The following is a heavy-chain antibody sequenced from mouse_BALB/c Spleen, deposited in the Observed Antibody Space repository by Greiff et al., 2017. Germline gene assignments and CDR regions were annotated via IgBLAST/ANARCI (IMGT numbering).Heavy chain of an antibody. D-gene: IGHD1-1*01. CDR2: IWGDGST. Sequence: QVQLKQSGPGLVAPSQSLSITCTVSGFSLTGYGVNWVRLPPGKGLEWLGMIWGDGSTDYNSALKSRLSISKDNSKSQVFLKMNSLQTDDTARYYCARDHTTVVAPYAMDYWGQGTSVTVSS. CDR1: GFSLTGYG. CDR3: ARDHTTVVAPYAMDY. J-gene: IGHJ4*01. V-gene: IGHV2-6-7*01.